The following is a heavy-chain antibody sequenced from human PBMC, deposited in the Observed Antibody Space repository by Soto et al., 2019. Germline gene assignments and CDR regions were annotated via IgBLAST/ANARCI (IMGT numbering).Heavy chain of an antibody. J-gene: IGHJ4*02. CDR3: ATGRGYSSTGGFDY. CDR2: ISDDGSNT. V-gene: IGHV3-74*01. D-gene: IGHD6-19*01. CDR1: GFTFSNYW. Sequence: EVQVVESGGDLVQPGGSLRLSCAASGFTFSNYWMHWVRQAPGKGLVWVSRISDDGSNTDYADSVRGRFTISRDNAKSTKYLQMNRRRADDTAVYYCATGRGYSSTGGFDYWGQGTRVTVSA.